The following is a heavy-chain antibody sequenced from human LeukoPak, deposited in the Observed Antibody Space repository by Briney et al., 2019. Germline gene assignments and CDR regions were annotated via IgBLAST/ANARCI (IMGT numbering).Heavy chain of an antibody. CDR1: GYTFTSYG. V-gene: IGHV1-18*01. CDR2: INTYDGNT. J-gene: IGHJ4*02. Sequence: ASVKVSCKASGYTFTSYGISWVRQAPGQGLEWMGWINTYDGNTKYAQKVQGRVTMTTDTSTSTAYMELRSLRSDDTACYYCAITAYYYDSSGYDNCYWGQGTLVTVSS. CDR3: AITAYYYDSSGYDNCY. D-gene: IGHD3-22*01.